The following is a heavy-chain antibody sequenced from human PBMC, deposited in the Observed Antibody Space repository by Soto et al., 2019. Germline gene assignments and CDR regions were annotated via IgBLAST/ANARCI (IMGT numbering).Heavy chain of an antibody. CDR3: ARDAYYYDSSGYYSGYFDY. V-gene: IGHV4-30-4*01. D-gene: IGHD3-22*01. Sequence: SETLSLTCTVSGGSISSGDYYWSWIRQPPGKGLEWIGYIYYSGSTYYNPSLKGRVTISVDTSKNQFSLNLSSVTAADTAVYYCARDAYYYDSSGYYSGYFDYWGQGTLVTVSS. CDR1: GGSISSGDYY. J-gene: IGHJ4*02. CDR2: IYYSGST.